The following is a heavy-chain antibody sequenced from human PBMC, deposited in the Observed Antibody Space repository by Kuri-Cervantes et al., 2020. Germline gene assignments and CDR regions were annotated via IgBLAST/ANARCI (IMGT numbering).Heavy chain of an antibody. Sequence: GESLKISCAASGFTFSSYWMSWVRQAPGKGLEWVANIKQDGSEKYYVDSVKGRFTISRDNAKNSLYLQMNSLRAEDTAVYYCARDFSNIAVAGTFGELDYWGQGTLVTVSS. D-gene: IGHD6-19*01. CDR1: GFTFSSYW. V-gene: IGHV3-7*01. J-gene: IGHJ4*02. CDR2: IKQDGSEK. CDR3: ARDFSNIAVAGTFGELDY.